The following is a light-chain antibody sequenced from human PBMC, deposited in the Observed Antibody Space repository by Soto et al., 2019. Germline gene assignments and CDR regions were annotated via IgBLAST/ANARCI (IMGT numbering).Light chain of an antibody. Sequence: HSVLTQPASVSGSPGQSITVSCTGTSSDIGGYNYVSWYQQHPGKAPKLMVYDVTKRPSGVPDRFSGSKSGNTASLTVSALQAEDEADYYCSSYTDRKHLVFGTGTKVIVL. CDR3: SSYTDRKHLV. CDR2: DVT. V-gene: IGLV2-8*01. J-gene: IGLJ1*01. CDR1: SSDIGGYNY.